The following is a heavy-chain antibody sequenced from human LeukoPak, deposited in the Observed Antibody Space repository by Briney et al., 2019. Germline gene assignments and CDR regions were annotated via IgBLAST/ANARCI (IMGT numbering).Heavy chain of an antibody. Sequence: GRSLRLSCIASGFTFDDYAMHWVRQAPGKGLEWVSGISWNSGSIGYADSVKGRFTISRDNAKNSLHLQMNSLRLEDTALYYCAKGWPDYGAGSTEYNWFDPWGQGTLVTVSS. CDR3: AKGWPDYGAGSTEYNWFDP. CDR1: GFTFDDYA. J-gene: IGHJ5*02. V-gene: IGHV3-9*01. CDR2: ISWNSGSI. D-gene: IGHD3-10*01.